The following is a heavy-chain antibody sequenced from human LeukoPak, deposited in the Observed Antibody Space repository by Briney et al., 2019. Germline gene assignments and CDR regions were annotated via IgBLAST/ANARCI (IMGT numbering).Heavy chain of an antibody. Sequence: PSETLSLTCTVSSGSISTSNYYWGWVRQPPGKGLEWIGNIYHSGSTYYNPSLKSRLTISVDTSKNQFSLKLSSVTAADTAVYYCASTYYDILTGYGGFDYWGQGTLVTVSS. D-gene: IGHD3-9*01. CDR3: ASTYYDILTGYGGFDY. V-gene: IGHV4-39*07. CDR2: IYHSGST. CDR1: SGSISTSNYY. J-gene: IGHJ4*02.